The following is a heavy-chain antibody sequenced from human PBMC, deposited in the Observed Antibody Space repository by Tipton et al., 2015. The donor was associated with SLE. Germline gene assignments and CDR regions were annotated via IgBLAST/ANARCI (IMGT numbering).Heavy chain of an antibody. CDR1: GGTFSSYA. V-gene: IGHV3-64*04. Sequence: SGPEVKKPGSSVKVSCKASGGTFSSYAMHWVRQAPGKGLEYVSAISSNGGSTYYADSVKGRFTISRDNSKNTLYLQMNSLRAEDTAVYYCAREGFPRGPWLSLGGWFDPWGQGTLVTVSS. D-gene: IGHD6-19*01. CDR2: ISSNGGST. J-gene: IGHJ5*02. CDR3: AREGFPRGPWLSLGGWFDP.